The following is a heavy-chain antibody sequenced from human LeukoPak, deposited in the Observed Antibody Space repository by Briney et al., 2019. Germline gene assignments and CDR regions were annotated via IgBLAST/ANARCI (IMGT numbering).Heavy chain of an antibody. CDR1: GGSISSYY. Sequence: PSETLSLTCTVSGGSISSYYWSWIRQPPGKGLEWIGYIYYSGSTDYNPSLKSRVTISVDRSKNQFSLKLTSVTAADTAVYYCASKIDAFDIWGQGTMVIVSS. V-gene: IGHV4-59*12. CDR2: IYYSGST. CDR3: ASKIDAFDI. J-gene: IGHJ3*02.